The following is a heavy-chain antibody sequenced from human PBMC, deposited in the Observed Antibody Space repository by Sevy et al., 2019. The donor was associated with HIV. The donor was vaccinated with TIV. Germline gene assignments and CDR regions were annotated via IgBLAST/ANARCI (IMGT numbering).Heavy chain of an antibody. CDR2: IYYSGST. V-gene: IGHV4-31*03. CDR1: GGSISSGGYY. Sequence: SETLSLTCTVSGGSISSGGYYWSWIRQHPGKGLEWIGYIYYSGSTYYNPSLKSRVTISVDTSKNQFSLKLSSVTAADTAVYYCAREGAGNAFDMGAKGQWSPSPQ. J-gene: IGHJ3*02. CDR3: AREGAGNAFDM.